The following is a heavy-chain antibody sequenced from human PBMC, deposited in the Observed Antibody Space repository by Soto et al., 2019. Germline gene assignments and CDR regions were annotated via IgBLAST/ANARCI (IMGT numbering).Heavy chain of an antibody. Sequence: EVQLLESGGGLGQPGGSLRLSCAASGFTFSRYALSWVRQAPGKGLEWVAAISASGGSRYYADSVKGRFTISRDNSKNMLYLQMNSLRAEDTAVYYCSKAHAIYYYYGMDVWGQVTTVT. V-gene: IGHV3-23*01. D-gene: IGHD2-2*01. CDR2: ISASGGSR. J-gene: IGHJ6*02. CDR3: SKAHAIYYYYGMDV. CDR1: GFTFSRYA.